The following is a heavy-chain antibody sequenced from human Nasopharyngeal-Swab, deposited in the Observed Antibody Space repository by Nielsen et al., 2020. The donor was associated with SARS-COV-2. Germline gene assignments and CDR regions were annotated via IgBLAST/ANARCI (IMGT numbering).Heavy chain of an antibody. Sequence: SETLSLTCTVSGASISSSNYYWGWIRQPPGKGLEWIGTIYYSGSTYYNPSLKSRVTVSVDTSKNQFSLKLSSVTAADTAVYYCARHRGIYYYYYGMDVWGQGTTVTVSS. CDR2: IYYSGST. J-gene: IGHJ6*02. D-gene: IGHD3-10*01. CDR3: ARHRGIYYYYYGMDV. CDR1: GASISSSNYY. V-gene: IGHV4-39*01.